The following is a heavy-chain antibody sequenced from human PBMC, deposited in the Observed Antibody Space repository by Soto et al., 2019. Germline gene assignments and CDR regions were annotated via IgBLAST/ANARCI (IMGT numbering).Heavy chain of an antibody. CDR2: ISHSVTV. V-gene: IGHV4-4*02. D-gene: IGHD3-16*01. CDR3: ARDYDGFDY. CDR1: SVSITSSHW. Sequence: SSETLSLTRDVSSVSITSSHWWTWVRQPPGKGLECLGKISHSVTVNYNATLRSRVTISVDKPKNQLSLKLMSVTAADTAVYYCARDYDGFDYWGPGILVTVSS. J-gene: IGHJ5*01.